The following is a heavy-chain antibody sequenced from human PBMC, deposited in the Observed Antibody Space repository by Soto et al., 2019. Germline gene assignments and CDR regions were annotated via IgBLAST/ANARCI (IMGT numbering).Heavy chain of an antibody. V-gene: IGHV3-48*03. D-gene: IGHD3-22*01. Sequence: VGSLRLSCVGSGFTFSSYEMNWVRQAPGKGLEWVSNIRSSGRSINYADSVKGRFTISRDNAKNSLHLQMNSLRAEDTAVYYCTRVRDSNDYWGQGTLVTVSS. CDR1: GFTFSSYE. J-gene: IGHJ4*02. CDR3: TRVRDSNDY. CDR2: IRSSGRSI.